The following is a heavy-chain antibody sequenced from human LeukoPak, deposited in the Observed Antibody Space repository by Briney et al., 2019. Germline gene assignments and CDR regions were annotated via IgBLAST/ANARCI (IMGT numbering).Heavy chain of an antibody. CDR2: IQTDGST. V-gene: IGHV3-74*01. Sequence: GGSLRLSCAASGFTFTNFWMNWVRQSPGKGLMWVSRIQTDGSTRYAESVKGRFTISRDNAKNTVYLQMNTLSAEDTAIYYCARGLHWNDFNWFDSWGQGTLVTVSS. CDR3: ARGLHWNDFNWFDS. D-gene: IGHD1-1*01. J-gene: IGHJ5*01. CDR1: GFTFTNFW.